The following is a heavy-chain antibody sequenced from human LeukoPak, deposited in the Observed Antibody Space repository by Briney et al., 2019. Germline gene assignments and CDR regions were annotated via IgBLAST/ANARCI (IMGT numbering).Heavy chain of an antibody. CDR2: IRSKAYGGTT. CDR1: GFTFGDYA. V-gene: IGHV3-49*04. D-gene: IGHD1-26*01. Sequence: GGSLRLSCTASGFTFGDYAMSWVRQAPGKGLEWVGFIRSKAYGGTTEYAASVKGRFTISRDDSKSIAYLQMNSLKTEDTAVYYCTRLSGSYAPVDYWGQGTLVTVCS. J-gene: IGHJ4*02. CDR3: TRLSGSYAPVDY.